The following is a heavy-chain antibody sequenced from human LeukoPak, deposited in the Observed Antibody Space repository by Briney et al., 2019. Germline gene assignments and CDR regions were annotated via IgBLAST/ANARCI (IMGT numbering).Heavy chain of an antibody. J-gene: IGHJ4*02. D-gene: IGHD3-3*01. CDR1: GFSVSSKY. CDR3: AKDLRSAWTPYYFDY. CDR2: ISGSGGST. V-gene: IGHV3-23*01. Sequence: PGGSLRLSCAASGFSVSSKYVTWVRQAPGKGLEWVSGISGSGGSTYYANSVKGRFTISRDNSKNTLYLQMNSLRVEDTAMYYCAKDLRSAWTPYYFDYWGQGALVTVSS.